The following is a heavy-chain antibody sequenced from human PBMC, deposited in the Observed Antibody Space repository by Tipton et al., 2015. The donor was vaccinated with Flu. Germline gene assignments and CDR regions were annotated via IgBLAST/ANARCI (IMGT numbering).Heavy chain of an antibody. CDR3: AKDITGGNSYDYFDY. Sequence: SLRLSCAASGIKFSSYGMSWVRQAPGKGLEWVSGVTGGGTTYYADSVKGRFTISRDNSKNTVYLQMNSLRAEDTAVYYCAKDITGGNSYDYFDYWGQGTLVTVSS. J-gene: IGHJ4*02. CDR2: VTGGGTT. V-gene: IGHV3-23*01. D-gene: IGHD3-16*01. CDR1: GIKFSSYG.